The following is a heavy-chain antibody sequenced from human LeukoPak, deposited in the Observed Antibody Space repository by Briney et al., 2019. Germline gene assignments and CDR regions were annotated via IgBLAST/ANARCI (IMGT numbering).Heavy chain of an antibody. D-gene: IGHD6-13*01. Sequence: ASVKVSCKASGYTFNAYYIHWVRQAPGQGLEWVGWINPNTGSTKYGQTLQGRVIMTRDTSISTAYMELSRLRSDDTAVYYCAHFSSSWYSTGDYWGQGTLVTVSS. CDR2: INPNTGST. CDR1: GYTFNAYY. CDR3: AHFSSSWYSTGDY. V-gene: IGHV1-2*02. J-gene: IGHJ4*02.